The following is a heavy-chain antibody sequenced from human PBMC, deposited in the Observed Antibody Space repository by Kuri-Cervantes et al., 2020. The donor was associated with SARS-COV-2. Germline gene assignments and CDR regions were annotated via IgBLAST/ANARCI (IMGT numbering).Heavy chain of an antibody. J-gene: IGHJ3*02. V-gene: IGHV4-39*01. CDR1: GDSITSSSYY. D-gene: IGHD6-19*01. Sequence: SETLSLTCTVSGDSITSSSYYWGWIRQPPGKGLEWIGNIYNSGSTYYNSSLKSRVTISVDASKKQFSLKLSSVTAADTAMYYCVTSLPRSGWDGEDAFDIWGQGTMVTVSS. CDR2: IYNSGST. CDR3: VTSLPRSGWDGEDAFDI.